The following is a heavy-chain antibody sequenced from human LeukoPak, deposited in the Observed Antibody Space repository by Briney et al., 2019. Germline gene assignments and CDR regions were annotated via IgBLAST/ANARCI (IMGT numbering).Heavy chain of an antibody. CDR2: ISAYNGNT. Sequence: ASVKVSCKASGYTFTSYGISWVRRAPGQGLEWMGWISAYNGNTNYAQKLQGRVTMTTDTSTSTAYMELRSLRSDDTAVYYCARVRSGPIAAADLYFDYWGQGTLVTVSS. J-gene: IGHJ4*02. V-gene: IGHV1-18*01. D-gene: IGHD6-13*01. CDR1: GYTFTSYG. CDR3: ARVRSGPIAAADLYFDY.